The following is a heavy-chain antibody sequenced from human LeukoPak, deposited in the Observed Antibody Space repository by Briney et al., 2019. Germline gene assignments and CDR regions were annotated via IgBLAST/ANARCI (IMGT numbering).Heavy chain of an antibody. J-gene: IGHJ5*02. Sequence: GGSLRLSCAASGFIVSDNYMSWVRQAPGKGLEWLSVMYSGGDTYYANSVKGRFTFSRDISKDTLYLQMNDLRTEDTAMYYCARDAPQVPAAGVLASWGQGTLVIVSS. CDR3: ARDAPQVPAAGVLAS. CDR2: MYSGGDT. V-gene: IGHV3-53*01. D-gene: IGHD6-13*01. CDR1: GFIVSDNY.